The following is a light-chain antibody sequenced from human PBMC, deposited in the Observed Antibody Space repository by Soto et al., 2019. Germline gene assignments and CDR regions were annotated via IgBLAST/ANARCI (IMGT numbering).Light chain of an antibody. Sequence: QSVLTQPASGSGAHGQSISISCTGTSNDVGGFNYVSWYQQLPGKAPKLVIYDVTHRTSGVSDRFSGSRSGNTASLTISELQAEDGADYYCTSFTSGSTPYVLGTGTKVTVL. J-gene: IGLJ1*01. CDR2: DVT. CDR3: TSFTSGSTPYV. V-gene: IGLV2-14*03. CDR1: SNDVGGFNY.